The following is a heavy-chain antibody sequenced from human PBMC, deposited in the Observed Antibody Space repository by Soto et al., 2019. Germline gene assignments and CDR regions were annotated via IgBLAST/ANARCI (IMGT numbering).Heavy chain of an antibody. D-gene: IGHD2-15*01. Sequence: QVQLVQSGAEVKRPGASVKVSCKASGYTFTTYYMHWVRQAPGQGLEWLGIINTNGGSTTYAQKFQGRVTMTRDTSTSTVYLELSSLRSEDAAVYDCARAGYCSGGTCFHGNCDYWGQGTLVTVSA. CDR3: ARAGYCSGGTCFHGNCDY. CDR2: INTNGGST. J-gene: IGHJ4*02. CDR1: GYTFTTYY. V-gene: IGHV1-46*03.